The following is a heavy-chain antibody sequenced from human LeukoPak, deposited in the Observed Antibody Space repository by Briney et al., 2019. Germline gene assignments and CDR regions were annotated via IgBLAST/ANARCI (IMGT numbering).Heavy chain of an antibody. CDR1: GFTFDDYA. CDR2: ISWNSGSI. Sequence: PGRSLRLSCAASGFTFDDYAMHWVRQAPGKGLEWVSGISWNSGSIGYADSVMGRFTISRDNAKNSLYLQMNSLRAEDTALYYCAKDNPGRDYWGQGTLVTVSS. J-gene: IGHJ4*02. CDR3: AKDNPGRDY. V-gene: IGHV3-9*01.